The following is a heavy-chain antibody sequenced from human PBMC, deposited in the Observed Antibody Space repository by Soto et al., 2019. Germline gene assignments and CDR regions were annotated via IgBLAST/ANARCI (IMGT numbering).Heavy chain of an antibody. CDR1: GFTLSSYA. D-gene: IGHD1-26*01. CDR3: AKDLVGATDVLWFDP. Sequence: EVQLLESGGGLVQPGGSLRLSCAASGFTLSSYAMSWVRQAPGKGLEWVSAISGSGGSTYYADSVKGRFTISRDNSKNALYLQMNSLRAEDTAVYYCAKDLVGATDVLWFDPWGQGTLVTVSS. V-gene: IGHV3-23*01. CDR2: ISGSGGST. J-gene: IGHJ5*02.